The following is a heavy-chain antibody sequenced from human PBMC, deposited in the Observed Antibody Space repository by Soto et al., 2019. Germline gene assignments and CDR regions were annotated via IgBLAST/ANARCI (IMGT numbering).Heavy chain of an antibody. J-gene: IGHJ4*02. CDR2: IYYSGRT. CDR1: GGSITSSKHY. D-gene: IGHD3-22*01. Sequence: SETLSLTCAVSGGSITSSKHYWGWIRQPPGKGLEWIGSIYYSGRTYYSPSLKSRVTISVDTSKNQFSLKLSSVTAADTAIYKCAKSIPEKTYDSSVYLDYGAQGTLVTVSS. CDR3: AKSIPEKTYDSSVYLDY. V-gene: IGHV4-39*01.